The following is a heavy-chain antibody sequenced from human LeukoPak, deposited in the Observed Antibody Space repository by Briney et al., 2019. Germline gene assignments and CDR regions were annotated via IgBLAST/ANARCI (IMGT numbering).Heavy chain of an antibody. CDR2: IYYSGST. J-gene: IGHJ4*02. V-gene: IGHV4-39*07. Sequence: SETLSLTCTVSGGSISSSSYYWGWIRQPPGKGLEWIGSIYYSGSTYYNSSLKSRVTISVDTSKNQFSLKLSSVTAADTAVYYCARAHYTTSWYPPDYWGQGTLVTVSS. CDR3: ARAHYTTSWYPPDY. D-gene: IGHD6-13*01. CDR1: GGSISSSSYY.